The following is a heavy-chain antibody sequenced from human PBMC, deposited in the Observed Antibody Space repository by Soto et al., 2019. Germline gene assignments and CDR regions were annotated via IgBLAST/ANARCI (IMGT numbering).Heavy chain of an antibody. Sequence: LSLSCTASGFTFNDYTLSWVRQAPGKGLEWVGFIRSKAYGGTTEYAASVKGRFTISRDDSKSIAYLQMNSLKTEDTAVYYCTAGKLYPSLDFDYWGQGTLVTVSS. CDR3: TAGKLYPSLDFDY. D-gene: IGHD2-8*01. CDR1: GFTFNDYT. V-gene: IGHV3-49*04. J-gene: IGHJ4*02. CDR2: IRSKAYGGTT.